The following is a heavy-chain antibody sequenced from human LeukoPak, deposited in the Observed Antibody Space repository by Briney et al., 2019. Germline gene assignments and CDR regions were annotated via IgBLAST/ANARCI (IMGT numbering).Heavy chain of an antibody. CDR1: GYTFTSYG. D-gene: IGHD2-15*01. Sequence: ASVKVSCKASGYTFTSYGISWVRLAPGQGLEWMGWISAYNGNTNYAQKLQGRVTMTTDTSTSTAYMELRSLRSDDTAVYYCARALHCCGGSCYPVNDYWGQGTLVTVSS. J-gene: IGHJ4*02. V-gene: IGHV1-18*01. CDR2: ISAYNGNT. CDR3: ARALHCCGGSCYPVNDY.